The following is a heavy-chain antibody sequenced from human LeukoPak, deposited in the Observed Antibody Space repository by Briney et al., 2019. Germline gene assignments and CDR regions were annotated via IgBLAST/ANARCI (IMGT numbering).Heavy chain of an antibody. Sequence: SETLYVTCTVSGGSISSYYWSWIRQPPGKALDWIGYIYYSGSTNYNPSLKSRVTISVDTSKNQFSLKLSSVTAADTAVYYCASQRVYGDPFDYWGQGTLVTVSS. CDR2: IYYSGST. D-gene: IGHD4-17*01. CDR1: GGSISSYY. J-gene: IGHJ4*02. CDR3: ASQRVYGDPFDY. V-gene: IGHV4-59*01.